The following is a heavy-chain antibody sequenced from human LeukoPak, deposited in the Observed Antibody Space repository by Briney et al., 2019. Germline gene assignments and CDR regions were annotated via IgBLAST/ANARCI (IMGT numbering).Heavy chain of an antibody. V-gene: IGHV1-69*06. Sequence: SVKVSCKASGGTFSSYAISWVRQAPGQGLEWMGGIIPMFGTANYAQKFQGRVTITADKSTSTAYMELSSLRSEDTAVYYCARAIPTDYDFWSGYYRGAYFDYWGQGTLVTVSS. J-gene: IGHJ4*02. D-gene: IGHD3-3*01. CDR2: IIPMFGTA. CDR1: GGTFSSYA. CDR3: ARAIPTDYDFWSGYYRGAYFDY.